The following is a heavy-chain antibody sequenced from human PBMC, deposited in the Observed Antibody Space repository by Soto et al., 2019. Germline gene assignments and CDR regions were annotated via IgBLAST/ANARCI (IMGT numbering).Heavy chain of an antibody. CDR2: FDPEDGET. D-gene: IGHD3-10*01. CDR3: ATVGMAGSDPRYYYYCMHV. Sequence: ASVKVSCKVSGYTLTELSMHWVRQAPGKGLEWMGGFDPEDGETIYAQKFQGRVTMTEDTSTDTAYMELSSLRSEDTAVYYCATVGMAGSDPRYYYYCMHVCCPATTVTVFS. J-gene: IGHJ6*02. CDR1: GYTLTELS. V-gene: IGHV1-24*01.